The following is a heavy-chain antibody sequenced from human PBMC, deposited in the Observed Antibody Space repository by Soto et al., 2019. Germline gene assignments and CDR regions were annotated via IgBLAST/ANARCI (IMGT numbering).Heavy chain of an antibody. V-gene: IGHV4-31*03. CDR1: GGSISSGGYY. J-gene: IGHJ6*02. Sequence: LSETLSLTCTFSGGSISSGGYYWSWIRQHPGKGLEGIGYIYYSGSTYYNPSLKSRVTISVDTSKNQFSLKLSSVTAADRAFFFFGRAQWLSADYYYYGMDVWGRGALVTVSS. CDR2: IYYSGST. CDR3: GRAQWLSADYYYYGMDV. D-gene: IGHD6-19*01.